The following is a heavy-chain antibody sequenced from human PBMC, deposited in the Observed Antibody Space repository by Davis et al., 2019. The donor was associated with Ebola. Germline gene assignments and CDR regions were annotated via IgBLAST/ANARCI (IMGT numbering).Heavy chain of an antibody. V-gene: IGHV1-24*01. CDR2: FDPENGET. D-gene: IGHD3-3*01. CDR1: GGTFSSYA. Sequence: ASVKVSCKASGGTFSSYAISWVRQAPGKGLEWMGGFDPENGETIYAQKFQGRVTMTEDTSTDTAYMELSSLTSEDTAVYYCATDPDFDYGMDVWGQGTTVTVSS. J-gene: IGHJ6*02. CDR3: ATDPDFDYGMDV.